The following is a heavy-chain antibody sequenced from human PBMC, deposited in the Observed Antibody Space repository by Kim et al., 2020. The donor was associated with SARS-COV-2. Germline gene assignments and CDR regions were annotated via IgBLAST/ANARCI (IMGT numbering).Heavy chain of an antibody. CDR3: AKDLYGRNWYFDL. Sequence: GGSLRLSCAASGFTFSSYGMHWVRQAPGKGLEWVAVIWYDGSNKYYAEAVKGRFTISRDNSKNTLYLQMNSLRAEDTAVYYCAKDLYGRNWYFDLWGRGTLVTVSS. CDR2: IWYDGSNK. J-gene: IGHJ2*01. V-gene: IGHV3-33*06. CDR1: GFTFSSYG. D-gene: IGHD4-17*01.